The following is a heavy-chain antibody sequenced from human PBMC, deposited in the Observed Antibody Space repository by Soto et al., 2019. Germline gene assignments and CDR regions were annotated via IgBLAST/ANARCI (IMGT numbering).Heavy chain of an antibody. J-gene: IGHJ4*02. CDR3: ARDRLQTTVTTIDVDY. D-gene: IGHD4-17*01. CDR2: ISAYNGNT. CDR1: GYTFTSYG. V-gene: IGHV1-18*01. Sequence: ASVKVSCKASGYTFTSYGISWVRQAPGQGLEWIGWISAYNGNTNYAQKLQGRVTMTTDTSTSTAYMELRSLRSDDTAVYYCARDRLQTTVTTIDVDYWGQGTLVTVSS.